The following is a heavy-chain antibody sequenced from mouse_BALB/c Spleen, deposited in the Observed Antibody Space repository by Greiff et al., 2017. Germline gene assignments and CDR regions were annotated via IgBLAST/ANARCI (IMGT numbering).Heavy chain of an antibody. CDR2: ISSGGGST. J-gene: IGHJ2*01. Sequence: VQLKESGGGLVKPGGSLKLSCAASGFAFSSYDMSWVRQTPEKRLEWVAYISSGGGSTYYPDTVKGRFTISRDNAKNTLYLQMSSLKSEDTAMYYCARHIRQRVFDYWGQGTTLTVSS. V-gene: IGHV5-12-1*01. CDR1: GFAFSSYD. CDR3: ARHIRQRVFDY.